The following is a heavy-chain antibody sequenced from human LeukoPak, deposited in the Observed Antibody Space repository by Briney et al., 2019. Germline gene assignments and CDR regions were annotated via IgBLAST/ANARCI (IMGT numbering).Heavy chain of an antibody. CDR1: GFTFSSYW. CDR2: INNDGSST. Sequence: GGSLRLSCVASGFTFSSYWMHWVRQTPGKGLVWVSHINNDGSSTIYADSVKGRFTFSRDNAENTLFLEMSSLRVEDTAVYYCVRERNNFWSGHHSIFDSWGQGTLVTVSS. D-gene: IGHD3-3*01. V-gene: IGHV3-74*01. CDR3: VRERNNFWSGHHSIFDS. J-gene: IGHJ4*02.